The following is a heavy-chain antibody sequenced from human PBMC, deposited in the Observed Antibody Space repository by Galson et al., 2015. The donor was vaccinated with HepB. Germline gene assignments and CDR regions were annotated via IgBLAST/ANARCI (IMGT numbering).Heavy chain of an antibody. CDR1: EYTLTELP. D-gene: IGHD2-21*02. CDR3: ATDFAPNCASDCPLTYFDL. CDR2: FDPDEGKT. Sequence: SVKVSCKVSEYTLTELPMHWVRQAPGKGLEWMGGFDPDEGKTFYAQKFQGRVTMTEDTSTDTAYMELRSLTSEDTAMYYCATDFAPNCASDCPLTYFDLWGRGTLVTVSS. J-gene: IGHJ2*01. V-gene: IGHV1-24*01.